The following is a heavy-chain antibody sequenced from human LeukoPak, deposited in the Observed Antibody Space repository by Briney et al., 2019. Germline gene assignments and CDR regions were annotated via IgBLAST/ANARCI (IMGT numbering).Heavy chain of an antibody. Sequence: SDPLSLTCAVPGGSISSNNWWSWVRQPPGKGLEWIGEIYHIGGSNYNLSLKRRVNISIDKSKYQSSLKLSHVPAADTARACFARERDYVDVWGNPNWFDPWGQGTLVTVSS. CDR2: IYHIGGS. CDR3: ARERDYVDVWGNPNWFDP. V-gene: IGHV4-4*01. D-gene: IGHD3-16*01. CDR1: GGSISSNNW. J-gene: IGHJ5*02.